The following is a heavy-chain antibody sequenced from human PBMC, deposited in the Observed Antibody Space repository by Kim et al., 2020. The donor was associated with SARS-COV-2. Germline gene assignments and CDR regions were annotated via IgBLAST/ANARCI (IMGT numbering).Heavy chain of an antibody. V-gene: IGHV4-59*13. J-gene: IGHJ4*02. CDR3: AKSPFYDFWSGYSPPDY. D-gene: IGHD3-3*01. CDR1: GGSISSYY. CDR2: IYYSGST. Sequence: SETLSLTCTVSGGSISSYYWSWIRQPPGKGLEWIGYIYYSGSTNYNPSLKSRVTISVDTSKNQFSLKLSSVTAADTAVYYCAKSPFYDFWSGYSPPDYWGQGTLVTVSS.